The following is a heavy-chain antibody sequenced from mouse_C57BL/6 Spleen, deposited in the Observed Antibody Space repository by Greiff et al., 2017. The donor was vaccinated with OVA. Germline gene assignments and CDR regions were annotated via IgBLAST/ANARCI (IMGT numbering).Heavy chain of an antibody. CDR3: ARQGYY. J-gene: IGHJ4*01. Sequence: EVQRVESGGGLVQPGGSLKLSCAASGFTFSDYYMYWVRQTPEKRLEWVAYISNGGGSTYYPDTVKGRFTISRDNAKNTLYLQMSRLKSEDTAMYYCARQGYYWGQGTSVTVSS. V-gene: IGHV5-12*01. CDR1: GFTFSDYY. CDR2: ISNGGGST.